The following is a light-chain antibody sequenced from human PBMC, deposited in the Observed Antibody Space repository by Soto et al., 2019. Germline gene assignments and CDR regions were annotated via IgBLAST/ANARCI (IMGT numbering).Light chain of an antibody. J-gene: IGKJ1*01. CDR3: QQYGSSPT. CDR1: QTVRNNY. Sequence: EFVLTQSPGTLSLSPGERATLSCRASQTVRNNYLAWYQQKPGQPPRLLIYDASSRATGIPDRFSGSGSRTDFTLTISRLEPEDFAVYYCQQYGSSPTFGPGTKVDI. V-gene: IGKV3-20*01. CDR2: DAS.